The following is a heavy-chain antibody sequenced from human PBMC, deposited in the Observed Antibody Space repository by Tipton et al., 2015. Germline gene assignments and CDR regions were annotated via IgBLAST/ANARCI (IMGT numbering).Heavy chain of an antibody. CDR3: ARDLEHGMDV. CDR2: ISHSGNT. J-gene: IGHJ6*02. D-gene: IGHD5-24*01. Sequence: TLSLTCAVSAYSISSDYYWGWIRQPPGKGLEWIGSISHSGNTYYNPSLKSRVTMSRDTSKNQFSLTLKSVTAADTAVHYCARDLEHGMDVWGHGTTVTVSS. V-gene: IGHV4-38-2*02. CDR1: AYSISSDYY.